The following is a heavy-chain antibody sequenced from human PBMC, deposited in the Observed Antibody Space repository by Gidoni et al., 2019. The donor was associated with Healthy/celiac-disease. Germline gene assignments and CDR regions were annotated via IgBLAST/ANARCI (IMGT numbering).Heavy chain of an antibody. D-gene: IGHD2-15*01. V-gene: IGHV1-18*01. J-gene: IGHJ5*02. CDR1: GYTFTSYG. Sequence: QVQLVQSGAEVKKPGASVKVSCKASGYTFTSYGISWVRQAPGQGLEWMGCISAYNGNTNYAQKLQGRVTMTTDTSASTAYMELRSLRSDDTAVYYCARDLGGCSGGSCYSFWWFDPWGQGTLVTVSS. CDR2: ISAYNGNT. CDR3: ARDLGGCSGGSCYSFWWFDP.